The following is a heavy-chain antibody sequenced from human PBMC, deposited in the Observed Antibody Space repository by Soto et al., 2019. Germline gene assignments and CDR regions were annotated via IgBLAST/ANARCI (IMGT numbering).Heavy chain of an antibody. V-gene: IGHV3-33*01. J-gene: IGHJ4*02. CDR2: IWYDGSNK. Sequence: GGSLRLSCAASGFTFSSYGMHWVRQAPGKGLEWVAVIWYDGSNKYYADSVKGRFTISRDNSKNTLYLQMNSLRAEDTAVYYCARGRLGYHGSGSYYPLDYWGQGTLVTVSS. D-gene: IGHD3-10*01. CDR3: ARGRLGYHGSGSYYPLDY. CDR1: GFTFSSYG.